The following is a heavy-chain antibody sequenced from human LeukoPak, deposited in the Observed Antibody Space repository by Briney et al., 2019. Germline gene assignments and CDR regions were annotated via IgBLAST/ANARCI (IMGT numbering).Heavy chain of an antibody. D-gene: IGHD4/OR15-4a*01. CDR1: GGTFCSYA. V-gene: IGHV1-69*01. J-gene: IGHJ5*02. Sequence: SVKVSCKASGGTFCSYAISWVRQAPGQGLEWMGGIIPIFGTANYAQKFQGRVTITADESTSTAYMELSSLRSEDTAVYYCAIVGAKVTTFSWFDPWGQGTLVTVSS. CDR2: IIPIFGTA. CDR3: AIVGAKVTTFSWFDP.